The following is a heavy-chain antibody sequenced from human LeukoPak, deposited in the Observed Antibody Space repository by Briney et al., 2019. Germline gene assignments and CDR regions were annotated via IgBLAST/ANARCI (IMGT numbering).Heavy chain of an antibody. CDR1: GGSISSGDYY. CDR2: IYYSGST. J-gene: IGHJ4*02. Sequence: PSETLSLTCTVSGGSISSGDYYWSWIRQPPGKGLEWIWYIYYSGSTYYNPSLKSRVTISVDTSKNQFSLKLSSVTAADTAVYYCARDQSNGDYVVRDDYWGQGTLVTVSS. CDR3: ARDQSNGDYVVRDDY. D-gene: IGHD4-17*01. V-gene: IGHV4-30-4*01.